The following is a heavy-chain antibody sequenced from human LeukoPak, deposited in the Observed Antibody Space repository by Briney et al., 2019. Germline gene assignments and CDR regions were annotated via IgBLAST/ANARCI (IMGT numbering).Heavy chain of an antibody. V-gene: IGHV4-38-2*02. CDR2: IYHSGST. D-gene: IGHD3-16*01. Sequence: ASETLSLTCTVSGYSISSGYYWGWIRQPPGKGLEWIGSIYHSGSTYYNPSLKSRVTISVDTSKNQFSLKLSSVTAAGTAVYYCARGGGEFDYWGQGTLVTVSS. CDR1: GYSISSGYY. CDR3: ARGGGEFDY. J-gene: IGHJ4*02.